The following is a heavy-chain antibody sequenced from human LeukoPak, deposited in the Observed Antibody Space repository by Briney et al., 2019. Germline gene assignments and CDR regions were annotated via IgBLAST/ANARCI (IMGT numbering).Heavy chain of an antibody. Sequence: ASVKVSCKASGGTFNTYKINWVRQAPGQGLEWMGDIIPIFGTTTYSQKFQGGVTITTDASTSTAYMELTSLTSEDTAVYYCARGDCSSPACYTENNWFDPWGQGTLVTVSS. V-gene: IGHV1-69*05. D-gene: IGHD2-2*02. CDR2: IIPIFGTT. CDR1: GGTFNTYK. CDR3: ARGDCSSPACYTENNWFDP. J-gene: IGHJ5*02.